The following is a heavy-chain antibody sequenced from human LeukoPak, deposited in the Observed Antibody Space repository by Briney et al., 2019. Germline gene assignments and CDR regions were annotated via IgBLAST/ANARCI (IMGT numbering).Heavy chain of an antibody. V-gene: IGHV1-69*04. CDR2: IIPIFGIA. J-gene: IGHJ4*02. CDR3: ATGTVQGIDY. D-gene: IGHD1-1*01. CDR1: GGTFSSYA. Sequence: SVKLSCKASGGTFSSYAISWVRQAPGQGLEWMGRIIPIFGIANYAQRFQGRVTITADKSTSTAYMELSSLRSEDTAVYYCATGTVQGIDYWGQGTLVTASS.